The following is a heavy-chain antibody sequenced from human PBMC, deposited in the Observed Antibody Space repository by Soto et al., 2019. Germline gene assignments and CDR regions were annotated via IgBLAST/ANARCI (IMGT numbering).Heavy chain of an antibody. Sequence: GGSLRLSCAASGFTFSSYEMNWVRQAPGKGLEWVSYISSSGSTIYYADSVKGRFTISRDNAKNSLYLQMNSLRAEDTAVYYCASDHPRRYCSGGSCYSGLAYWGQGTLVTVSS. V-gene: IGHV3-48*03. CDR2: ISSSGSTI. D-gene: IGHD2-15*01. J-gene: IGHJ4*02. CDR1: GFTFSSYE. CDR3: ASDHPRRYCSGGSCYSGLAY.